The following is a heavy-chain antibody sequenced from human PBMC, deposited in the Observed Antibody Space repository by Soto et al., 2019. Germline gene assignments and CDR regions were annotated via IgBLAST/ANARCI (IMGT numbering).Heavy chain of an antibody. Sequence: PSETLSLTCNVSGGSMSSYYWSWIRQTPGKGLEWIGYIDNNGGTSYNPSLRSRVTMSVDTSTKQFSLRLNSVTAADTAVYYGVRQGFGAPHGLVDVWGQGTTVTVSS. CDR1: GGSMSSYY. CDR3: VRQGFGAPHGLVDV. D-gene: IGHD3-10*01. CDR2: IDNNGGT. V-gene: IGHV4-59*08. J-gene: IGHJ6*02.